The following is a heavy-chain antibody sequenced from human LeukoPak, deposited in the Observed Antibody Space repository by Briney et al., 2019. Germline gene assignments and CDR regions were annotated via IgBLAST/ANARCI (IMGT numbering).Heavy chain of an antibody. CDR2: IRYDGSNK. V-gene: IGHV3-30*02. D-gene: IGHD1-26*01. J-gene: IGHJ3*02. Sequence: PGGSLLLSCAASGFTFSSYGMHWVRQAPGKGLEWVAFIRYDGSNKYYADSVKGRFTISRDNSKNTLYLQMNSLRAEDTAVYYCAKDRPALYGSSRGDAFDIWGQGTMVTVSS. CDR3: AKDRPALYGSSRGDAFDI. CDR1: GFTFSSYG.